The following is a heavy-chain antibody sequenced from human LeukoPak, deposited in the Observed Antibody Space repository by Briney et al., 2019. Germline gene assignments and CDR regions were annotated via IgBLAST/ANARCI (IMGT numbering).Heavy chain of an antibody. CDR3: ARGVQQLEATPLPETQYYFDY. V-gene: IGHV4-61*02. Sequence: PSQTLSLTCTVSGGSISSGSYYWSWIRQPAGRGLEWIGRIYTSGSTNYNPSLKSRVTISVDTSKNQFSLKLSSVTAADTAVYYCARGVQQLEATPLPETQYYFDYWGQGTLVTVSS. CDR2: IYTSGST. D-gene: IGHD6-6*01. CDR1: GGSISSGSYY. J-gene: IGHJ4*02.